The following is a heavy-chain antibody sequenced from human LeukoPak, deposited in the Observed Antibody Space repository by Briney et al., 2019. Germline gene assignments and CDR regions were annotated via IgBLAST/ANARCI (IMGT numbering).Heavy chain of an antibody. D-gene: IGHD2-2*01. CDR1: GGSISSGDYY. CDR2: IYYSGST. Sequence: SQTLSLTCTVSGGSISSGDYYWSWIRQPPGKDLEWIGYIYYSGSTYYNPSLKSRVTISVDTSKNQFSLKLSSVTAADTAVYYCARGGYCSSTSCLNRRKVSSYYYYMDVWGKGTTVTVSS. V-gene: IGHV4-30-4*08. J-gene: IGHJ6*03. CDR3: ARGGYCSSTSCLNRRKVSSYYYYMDV.